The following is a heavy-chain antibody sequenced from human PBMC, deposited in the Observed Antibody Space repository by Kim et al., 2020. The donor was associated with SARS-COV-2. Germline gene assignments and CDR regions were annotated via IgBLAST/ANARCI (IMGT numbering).Heavy chain of an antibody. V-gene: IGHV3-21*01. J-gene: IGHJ4*02. D-gene: IGHD2-2*01. CDR2: ISSSSYI. CDR3: ARDLPASPFDY. Sequence: LSLTCAASGFTFSSYSMNWVRQAPGKGLEWVSSISSSSYIYYADSVKGRFTISRDNAKNSLYLQMNSLRAEDTAVYYCARDLPASPFDYWGQGTLITVSS. CDR1: GFTFSSYS.